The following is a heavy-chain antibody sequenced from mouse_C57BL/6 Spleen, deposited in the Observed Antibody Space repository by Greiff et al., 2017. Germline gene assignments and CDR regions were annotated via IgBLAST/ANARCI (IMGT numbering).Heavy chain of an antibody. CDR1: GFTFSSYA. D-gene: IGHD4-1*02. CDR2: ISDGGSYT. V-gene: IGHV5-4*01. Sequence: EVQLVESGGGLVKPGGSLKLSCAASGFTFSSYAMSWVRQTPEKRLEWVATISDGGSYTYYPDNVKGRFTISRDNAKNNLYLQMSHLKSEDTAMXYCARSPNWEDYAMDYWGQGTSVTVSS. CDR3: ARSPNWEDYAMDY. J-gene: IGHJ4*01.